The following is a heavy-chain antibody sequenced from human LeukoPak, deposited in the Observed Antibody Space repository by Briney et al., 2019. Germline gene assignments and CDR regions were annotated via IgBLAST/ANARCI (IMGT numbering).Heavy chain of an antibody. D-gene: IGHD3-10*01. Sequence: SETLSLTCTVSGGSISSSSYYWGWIRQPPGKGLEWIGSIYYSGSIYNNRSLKRRLTISIDTSKNQFSLRLSSVTAADTAVYYCTREVEGYSYASGRFLHFDPWGQGTLVTVSS. V-gene: IGHV4-39*07. CDR1: GGSISSSSYY. J-gene: IGHJ5*02. CDR3: TREVEGYSYASGRFLHFDP. CDR2: IYYSGSI.